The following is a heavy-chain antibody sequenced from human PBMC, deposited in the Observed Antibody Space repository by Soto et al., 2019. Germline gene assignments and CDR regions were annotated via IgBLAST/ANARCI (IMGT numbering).Heavy chain of an antibody. CDR2: IYTNGGT. CDR3: ARDSVGIAAPGHY. CDR1: GGSIGSYY. D-gene: IGHD6-13*01. V-gene: IGHV4-4*07. J-gene: IGHJ4*02. Sequence: KPSETLSLTCTVSGGSIGSYYWSWIRQPAGKGLEWIGRIYTNGGTTYNPSLRTRVTMSLDTSKNQFSLKLSSVTAADTAVYYCARDSVGIAAPGHYWGQGALVTVSS.